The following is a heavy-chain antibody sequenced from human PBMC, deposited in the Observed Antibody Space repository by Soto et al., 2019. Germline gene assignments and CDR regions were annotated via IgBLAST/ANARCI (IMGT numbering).Heavy chain of an antibody. V-gene: IGHV3-48*02. Sequence: GGSLRLSCAASGFTFSSYSMNWVRQAPGKGLEWVSYISSSSSTIYYADSVKGRFTISRDNAKNSQYLQMNSLRDEDTAVYYCARTGIAAAVRNWFDPWRQGSLVTVSS. D-gene: IGHD6-13*01. CDR1: GFTFSSYS. J-gene: IGHJ5*02. CDR2: ISSSSSTI. CDR3: ARTGIAAAVRNWFDP.